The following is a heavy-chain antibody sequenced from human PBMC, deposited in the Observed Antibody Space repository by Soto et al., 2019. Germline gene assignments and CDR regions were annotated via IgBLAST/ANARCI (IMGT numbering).Heavy chain of an antibody. Sequence: GESLKISCQCSGYTFSNFWIAWVRQLPGKGLEWMGIIYPGDYETRYSPSFHGKVTISADRSIGTTYLQWSSLEASDSAFYFCARSPRSSPYFDYWGQGALVTVSS. V-gene: IGHV5-51*01. J-gene: IGHJ4*02. CDR3: ARSPRSSPYFDY. CDR1: GYTFSNFW. D-gene: IGHD6-13*01. CDR2: IYPGDYET.